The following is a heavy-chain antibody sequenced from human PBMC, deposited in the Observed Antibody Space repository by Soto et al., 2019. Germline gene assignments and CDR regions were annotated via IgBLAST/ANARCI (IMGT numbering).Heavy chain of an antibody. CDR1: GYIFVTYW. Sequence: GESLKISCKGSGYIFVTYWIGSARQMPGKGLEWMGFIFPADSDIRYRPSFEGQVSISVDRSISTAYLQWNSLKASDTAIYYCARIRFGSYAMDVWGQGTTVTVS. CDR2: IFPADSDI. CDR3: ARIRFGSYAMDV. D-gene: IGHD3-10*01. V-gene: IGHV5-51*01. J-gene: IGHJ6*02.